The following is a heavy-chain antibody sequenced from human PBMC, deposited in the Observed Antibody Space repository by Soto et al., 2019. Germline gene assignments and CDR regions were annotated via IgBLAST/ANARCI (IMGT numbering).Heavy chain of an antibody. Sequence: VQLVESGGGVVQPGRSLRLSCAASGFTFSNYGMHWVRQAPGKGLEWVAVISYDGSNKYYADSVKGRFTISRDNSKNTLYLQMNSLRAEDTAVYYCAKAYSSSTESYWGQGTLVTVSS. CDR3: AKAYSSSTESY. D-gene: IGHD6-6*01. CDR2: ISYDGSNK. V-gene: IGHV3-30*18. CDR1: GFTFSNYG. J-gene: IGHJ4*02.